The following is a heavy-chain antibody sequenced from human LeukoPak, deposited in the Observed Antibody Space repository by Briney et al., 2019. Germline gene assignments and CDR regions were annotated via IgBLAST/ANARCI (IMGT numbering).Heavy chain of an antibody. CDR1: GYTFTSYD. V-gene: IGHV1-8*01. J-gene: IGHJ6*03. CDR3: ARSKPVAAAGTGERYYYMDV. Sequence: GASVKVSCKASGYTFTSYDINWVRQATGQGLEWMGWMNPNSGNTGYAQKFQGRVTMTRNTSTSTAYMELRSLRSDDTAVYYCARSKPVAAAGTGERYYYMDVWGKGTTVTVSS. D-gene: IGHD6-13*01. CDR2: MNPNSGNT.